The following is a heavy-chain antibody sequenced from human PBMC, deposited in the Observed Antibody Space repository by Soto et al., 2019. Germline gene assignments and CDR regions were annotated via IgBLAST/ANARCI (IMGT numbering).Heavy chain of an antibody. CDR1: GFTFSSYG. V-gene: IGHV3-30*18. D-gene: IGHD1-26*01. CDR3: AKVVGKSVGATPHYGMDV. CDR2: ISYDGSNK. Sequence: GGSLRLSCAASGFTFSSYGMHWVRQAPGKGLEWVAVISYDGSNKYYADSVKGRFTISRDNSKNTLYLQMNSLRAEDTAVYYCAKVVGKSVGATPHYGMDVWGQGTTVTVSS. J-gene: IGHJ6*02.